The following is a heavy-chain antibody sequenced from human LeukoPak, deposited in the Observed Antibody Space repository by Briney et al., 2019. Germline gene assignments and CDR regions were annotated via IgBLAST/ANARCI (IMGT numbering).Heavy chain of an antibody. CDR3: AFEGYNYGYN. J-gene: IGHJ4*02. CDR1: GYTFTSNY. CDR2: IIPIFGTS. V-gene: IGHV1-69*13. D-gene: IGHD5-18*01. Sequence: GASVKVSCKAFGYTFTSNYMHWVRQAPGQGLEWMGGIIPIFGTSNYAHKFQGRVTITADESTSTVYMELSSLRSDDTAIYYCAFEGYNYGYNWGQGTLVTVSS.